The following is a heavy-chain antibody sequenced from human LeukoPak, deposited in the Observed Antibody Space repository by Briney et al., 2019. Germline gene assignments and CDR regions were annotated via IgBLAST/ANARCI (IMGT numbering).Heavy chain of an antibody. CDR3: AILPRDY. Sequence: SETLSLTCAVYGGSFSGYYWSWIRPPPGKGLEWIGEINHSGSTNYNPSLKSRVTISVDTSKNQFSLKLSSVTAADTAVYYCAILPRDYWGQGTLVTVSS. CDR1: GGSFSGYY. J-gene: IGHJ4*02. V-gene: IGHV4-34*01. CDR2: INHSGST.